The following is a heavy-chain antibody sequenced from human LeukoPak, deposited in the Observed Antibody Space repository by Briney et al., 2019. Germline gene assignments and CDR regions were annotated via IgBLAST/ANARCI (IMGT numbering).Heavy chain of an antibody. CDR1: GFTFSSYV. CDR3: ARGGEYSSPSVSLVDY. Sequence: GGSLRLSCAASGFTFSSYVMHWVRQAPGKGLEWVAVISYDGSNKYYADSVKGRFTISRGNAKNSLYLQMNSLRVEDTAVYYCARGGEYSSPSVSLVDYWAREPWSPSPQ. J-gene: IGHJ4*02. CDR2: ISYDGSNK. V-gene: IGHV3-30-3*01. D-gene: IGHD6-6*01.